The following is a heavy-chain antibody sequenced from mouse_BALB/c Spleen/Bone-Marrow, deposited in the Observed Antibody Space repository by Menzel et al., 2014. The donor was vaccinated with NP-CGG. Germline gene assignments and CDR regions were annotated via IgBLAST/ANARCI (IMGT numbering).Heavy chain of an antibody. CDR3: ARGGTMISTDAMDY. J-gene: IGHJ4*01. CDR1: GYTFTSSW. V-gene: IGHV1S130*01. D-gene: IGHD2-4*01. Sequence: QVQLQQSGSVLVRPGASVKLSCKASGYTFTSSWMHWAKQRPGQGLEWIGEIHPNSGNTNYNEKFKGKATLTVDTSSSTAHMQFNSLTSEDSAVYFCARGGTMISTDAMDYWGQGTSVTVSS. CDR2: IHPNSGNT.